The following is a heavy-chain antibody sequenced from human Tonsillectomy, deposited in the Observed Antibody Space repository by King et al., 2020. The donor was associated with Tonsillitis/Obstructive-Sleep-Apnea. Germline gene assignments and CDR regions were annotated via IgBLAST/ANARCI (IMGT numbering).Heavy chain of an antibody. CDR1: GYTFTSNA. D-gene: IGHD3-10*01. J-gene: IGHJ3*01. CDR3: ARGWFRDVFDV. Sequence: VQLVESGSELKKPGASVKVSCKASGYTFTSNAMNCVRQAPGQGLEWMGLIKNDTGNPTYAQGFTGRLVFSLETSVSTAYLQLSSLQAEDTAMYYCARGWFRDVFDVWGQGTVVTVSS. V-gene: IGHV7-4-1*02. CDR2: IKNDTGNP.